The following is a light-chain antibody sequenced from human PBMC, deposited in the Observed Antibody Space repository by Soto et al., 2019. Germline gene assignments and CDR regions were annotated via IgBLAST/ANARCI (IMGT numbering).Light chain of an antibody. Sequence: QSALTQPVAVSGSPGQSITISCIGTSSDIGGYNYVSWYQQHPGKAPKLLISEVSNRPSGVSNRFSGSKSGNTASLTISGLQAEDEADYYCSSYTTRITLIFGGGTKLTVL. CDR1: SSDIGGYNY. J-gene: IGLJ2*01. CDR2: EVS. V-gene: IGLV2-14*01. CDR3: SSYTTRITLI.